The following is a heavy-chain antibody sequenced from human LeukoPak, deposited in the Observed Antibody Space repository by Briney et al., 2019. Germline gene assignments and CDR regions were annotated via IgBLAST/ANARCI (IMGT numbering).Heavy chain of an antibody. CDR1: GFTFSSYA. D-gene: IGHD6-13*01. CDR3: AREAQQLAPPFDY. CDR2: ISYDGSNK. V-gene: IGHV3-30-3*01. J-gene: IGHJ4*02. Sequence: GGSLRLSCAASGFTFSSYAMHWVRQAPGKGLEWVAVISYDGSNKYYADSVKGRFTIPRDNSKNTLYLQMNSLRAEDTAVYYCAREAQQLAPPFDYWGQGTLVTVSS.